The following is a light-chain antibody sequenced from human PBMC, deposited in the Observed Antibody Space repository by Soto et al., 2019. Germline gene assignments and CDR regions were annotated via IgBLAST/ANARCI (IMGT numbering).Light chain of an antibody. CDR1: QSVLFSSNNQNY. Sequence: EIVLTQSPDSLAVSLGGRATINCRSSQSVLFSSNNQNYIAWFQQRSGQPPRLLIYWASTRESGVPDRFSGSGSGTDFTLTISGLQAEDVAVYFCQQYYSPPLTFGGGTKVEIK. CDR2: WAS. V-gene: IGKV4-1*01. J-gene: IGKJ4*01. CDR3: QQYYSPPLT.